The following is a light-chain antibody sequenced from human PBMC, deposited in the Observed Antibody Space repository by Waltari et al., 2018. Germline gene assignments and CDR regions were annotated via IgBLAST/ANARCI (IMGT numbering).Light chain of an antibody. CDR3: QHYLRLPAT. CDR1: QSVSTY. J-gene: IGKJ1*01. V-gene: IGKV3-20*01. Sequence: IVLTQSPGTLSLSPGERATLSCRAIQSVSTYLAWYQQKPGQAPRLLIFHASTRATGIPDRFSGSGSGTDFSLTISRLEPEDFAVYHCQHYLRLPATFGQGTKVEIK. CDR2: HAS.